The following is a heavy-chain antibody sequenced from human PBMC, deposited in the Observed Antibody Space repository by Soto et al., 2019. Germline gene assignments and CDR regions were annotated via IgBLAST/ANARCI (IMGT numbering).Heavy chain of an antibody. Sequence: QVQLVESWGGVVQPGRSLRLSCAASGFTFNNFGIHRVRQAPGKGLEWVAVLWYDGSNNIYADAVKGRCTIARDNSKNTLDLQMTSLRADDTAVYYCARAPDHSSGTYAFDYWGQGTRVIVSS. CDR1: GFTFNNFG. D-gene: IGHD3-16*01. J-gene: IGHJ4*02. CDR2: LWYDGSNN. V-gene: IGHV3-33*01. CDR3: ARAPDHSSGTYAFDY.